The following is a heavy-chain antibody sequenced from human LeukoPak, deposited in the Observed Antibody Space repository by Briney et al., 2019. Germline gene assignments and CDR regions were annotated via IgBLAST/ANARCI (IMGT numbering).Heavy chain of an antibody. CDR1: GFTFSRYW. V-gene: IGHV3-7*01. Sequence: PGGSLRLSCAASGFTFSRYWMNWVRQAPGKGLEWVANIDEDGNEKHYVDSVRGRFTISRDNAKNSLYLQMNSLRAEDTAVYYCASGKVGATKVPDAFDIWGQGTMVTVSS. J-gene: IGHJ3*02. CDR3: ASGKVGATKVPDAFDI. CDR2: IDEDGNEK. D-gene: IGHD1-26*01.